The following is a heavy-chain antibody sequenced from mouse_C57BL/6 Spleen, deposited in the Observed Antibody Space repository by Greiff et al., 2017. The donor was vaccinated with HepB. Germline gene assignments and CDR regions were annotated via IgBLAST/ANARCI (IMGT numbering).Heavy chain of an antibody. CDR3: ARGGGGYGGGFAY. J-gene: IGHJ3*01. D-gene: IGHD2-2*01. CDR2: IDPSDSYT. Sequence: VQLQQPGAELVMPGASVKLSCKASGYTFTSYWMHWVKQRPGQGLEWIGEIDPSDSYTNYNQKFKGKSTLTVDKSSSTAYMQLSSLTSEDSAVYYCARGGGGYGGGFAYWGQGTLVTVSA. V-gene: IGHV1-69*01. CDR1: GYTFTSYW.